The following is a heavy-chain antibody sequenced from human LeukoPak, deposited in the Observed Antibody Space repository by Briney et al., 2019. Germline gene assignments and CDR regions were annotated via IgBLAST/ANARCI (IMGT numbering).Heavy chain of an antibody. J-gene: IGHJ4*02. D-gene: IGHD3-3*01. CDR2: IYSGGST. V-gene: IGHV3-53*01. Sequence: GGSLRLSCAASGFTVSSNYMSWVRQAPGKGLEWVSVIYSGGSTYYADSVKGRFTVSRDNSKNTLYLQMNSLRAEDTAVYYCARSRSAVFDYWGQGTLVTVSS. CDR3: ARSRSAVFDY. CDR1: GFTVSSNY.